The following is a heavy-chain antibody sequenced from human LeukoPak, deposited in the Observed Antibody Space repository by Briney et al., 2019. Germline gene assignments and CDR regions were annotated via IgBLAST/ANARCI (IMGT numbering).Heavy chain of an antibody. CDR2: LFYSGST. D-gene: IGHD3-10*01. V-gene: IGHV4-59*01. J-gene: IGHJ4*02. CDR1: GGSISSYY. CDR3: ATVAVIRGVTYFDY. Sequence: SETLSLTCGVSGGSISSYYWSWIRQPPGKGLEWIAYLFYSGSTDYNPSLESRVTISVDTSKNQFSLKLRSVTAADTAVYYCATVAVIRGVTYFDYWGQGTLVTVSS.